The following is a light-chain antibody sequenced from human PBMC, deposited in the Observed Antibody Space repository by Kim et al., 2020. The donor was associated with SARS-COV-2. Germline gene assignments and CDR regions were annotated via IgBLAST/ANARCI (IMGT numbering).Light chain of an antibody. CDR1: SLRNYY. V-gene: IGLV3-19*01. J-gene: IGLJ3*02. Sequence: SSELTQDPAVSVALGQTVRLTCQGDSLRNYYATWYQQRPGQAPVLVLYGKYNRPSGIPDRFSGSASGNTASLTITGAQAEDEADYYCNSRDSSGYHVVFGGGTQLTVL. CDR2: GKY. CDR3: NSRDSSGYHVV.